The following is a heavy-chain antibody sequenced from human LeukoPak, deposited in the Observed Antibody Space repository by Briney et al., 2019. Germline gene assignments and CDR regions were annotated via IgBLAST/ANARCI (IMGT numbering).Heavy chain of an antibody. CDR2: FYNAWNT. D-gene: IGHD5-24*01. Sequence: PSETLSLTCSVSGGSTSSYYWSWSRQSPEGGEGWGGYFYNAWNTNYNLFLKSRVTISADTSKNQFSLKLTSVTAADTAVYYCARYRGTYGYYFDYWGQGKLVIVSS. J-gene: IGHJ4*02. CDR3: ARYRGTYGYYFDY. CDR1: GGSTSSYY. V-gene: IGHV4-59*01.